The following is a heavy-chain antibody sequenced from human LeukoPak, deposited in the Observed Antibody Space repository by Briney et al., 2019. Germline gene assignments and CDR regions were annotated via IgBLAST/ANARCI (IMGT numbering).Heavy chain of an antibody. CDR1: GFSLRNHG. D-gene: IGHD3-3*01. J-gene: IGHJ4*02. CDR3: AKDVRFLEWSLDS. Sequence: GRSLRLSCAASGFSLRNHGMHWVRHAPGRGLEWMAFISYEGSNQYYAESVKGRFSISRDNSKNTMYLQMNSLKTEDTGVYHCAKDVRFLEWSLDSWGQGTQVIVSS. CDR2: ISYEGSNQ. V-gene: IGHV3-30*18.